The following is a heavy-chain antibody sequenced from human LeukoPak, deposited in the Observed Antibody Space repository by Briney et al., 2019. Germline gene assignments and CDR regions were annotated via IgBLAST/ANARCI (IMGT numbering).Heavy chain of an antibody. D-gene: IGHD6-19*01. CDR3: ARGLGGWYVYYFDY. CDR1: GGSFSGYY. Sequence: PSETLSLTCAVYGGSFSGYYWSWIRQPPGKGREWSGEINDSGSTNYNPSLKSRVTISADTSKNQFSLKLSSVTAAGTAVYYCARGLGGWYVYYFDYWGQGTLVTVSS. J-gene: IGHJ4*02. CDR2: INDSGST. V-gene: IGHV4-34*01.